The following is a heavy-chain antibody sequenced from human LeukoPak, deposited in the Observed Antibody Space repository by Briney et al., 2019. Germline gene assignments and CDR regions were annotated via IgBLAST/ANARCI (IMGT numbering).Heavy chain of an antibody. CDR1: GGSISTNSYY. J-gene: IGHJ5*02. CDR2: IYYSGST. Sequence: SETLSLTCTVSGGSISTNSYYWGWIRQPPGKGLEWIGSIYYSGSTYYDPSLKSRVTISVDTSKSQFSLKLSSVTAADTAVYYCATYTAARPGWFDPWGQGTLVTVSS. D-gene: IGHD6-6*01. V-gene: IGHV4-39*01. CDR3: ATYTAARPGWFDP.